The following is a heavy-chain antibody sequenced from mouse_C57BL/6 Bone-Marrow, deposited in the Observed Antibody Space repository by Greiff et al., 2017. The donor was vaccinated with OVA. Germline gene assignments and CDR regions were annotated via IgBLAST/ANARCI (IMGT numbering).Heavy chain of an antibody. CDR3: ARPDGSWFAY. J-gene: IGHJ3*01. CDR2: IYPRSGNT. V-gene: IGHV1-81*01. Sequence: VQLQQSGAELARPGASVKLSCKASGYTFTSSGISWVKQRTGQGLEWIGEIYPRSGNTYYNEKFKGKATLTADKSSSTAYMELRSLTSEDSAVYFCARPDGSWFAYWGQGTLVTVSA. CDR1: GYTFTSSG. D-gene: IGHD2-3*01.